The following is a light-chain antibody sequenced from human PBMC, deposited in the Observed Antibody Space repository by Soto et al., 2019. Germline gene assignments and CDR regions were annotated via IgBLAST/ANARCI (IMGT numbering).Light chain of an antibody. CDR3: LQDHDYPVT. CDR1: QDIRHD. Sequence: AIQMTQSPSSLSASVGDTVTITCRASQDIRHDLSWYQQKPGKAPKLLIYVATTLQSGVPSRFSGSGSGTDFTLTISSLQAEDVTTYFCLQDHDYPVTFGGGTKVEIK. V-gene: IGKV1-6*01. J-gene: IGKJ4*01. CDR2: VAT.